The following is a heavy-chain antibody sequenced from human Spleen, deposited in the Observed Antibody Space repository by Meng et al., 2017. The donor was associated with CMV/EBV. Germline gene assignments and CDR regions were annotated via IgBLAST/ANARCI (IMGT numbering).Heavy chain of an antibody. J-gene: IGHJ4*02. CDR3: ARDSPYYDYIWGSYRPQYYFDY. D-gene: IGHD3-16*02. CDR1: YY. Sequence: YYIHWMRPAPGQGLEWMGIINPSGDSTTYAQKFQGRVTMTRDTATTTVYLELSSLRSEDTAVYYCARDSPYYDYIWGSYRPQYYFDYWGQGTLVTVSS. V-gene: IGHV1-46*01. CDR2: INPSGDST.